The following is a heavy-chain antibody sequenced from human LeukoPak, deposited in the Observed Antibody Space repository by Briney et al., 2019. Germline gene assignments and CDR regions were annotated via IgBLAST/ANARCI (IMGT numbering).Heavy chain of an antibody. D-gene: IGHD3-10*01. CDR2: IIPIFGTA. Sequence: ASVKVSCKASGGTFSSYAISWVRQAPGQGLEWMGGIIPIFGTANYAQKFQGRVTITVDESTSTAYMELSSLRSEDTAVYYCAMVRGVIDEYYFDYWGQGTLVTVSS. CDR3: AMVRGVIDEYYFDY. J-gene: IGHJ4*02. CDR1: GGTFSSYA. V-gene: IGHV1-69*01.